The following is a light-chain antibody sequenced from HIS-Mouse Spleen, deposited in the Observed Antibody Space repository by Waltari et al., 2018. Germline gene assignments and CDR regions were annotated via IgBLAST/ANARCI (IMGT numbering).Light chain of an antibody. CDR2: EVS. CDR1: SSDVGGYNY. Sequence: QSALTQPASVSGSPGQSITISCPGTSSDVGGYNYVSWYQQHPGKAPKLMIYEVSNRPSGVSNRFSGSKSGNTASLTISGLQAEDEADYYCSSYTSSSTPYVFGTGTKV. J-gene: IGLJ1*01. V-gene: IGLV2-14*01. CDR3: SSYTSSSTPYV.